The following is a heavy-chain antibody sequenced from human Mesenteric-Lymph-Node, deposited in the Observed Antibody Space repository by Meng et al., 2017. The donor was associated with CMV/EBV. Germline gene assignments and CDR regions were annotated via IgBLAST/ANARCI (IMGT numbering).Heavy chain of an antibody. CDR1: GFTFSNYA. J-gene: IGHJ4*02. V-gene: IGHV3-23*01. Sequence: GGSLRLSCAASGFTFSNYAMTWVRQAPAKGLEWVSAISGSGGSTYYPDSVKGRFTISRDNAKNTLYLQMNSLRAEDTAVYYCAKGGTTVKDYWGQGTLVTVSS. CDR2: ISGSGGST. CDR3: AKGGTTVKDY. D-gene: IGHD4-17*01.